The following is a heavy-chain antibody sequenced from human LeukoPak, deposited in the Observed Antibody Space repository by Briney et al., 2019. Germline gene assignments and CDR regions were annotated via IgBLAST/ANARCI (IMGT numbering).Heavy chain of an antibody. D-gene: IGHD1-26*01. Sequence: ASPRVSSTPSRYTFTVYYMYWVPQAPRQRREWLGWIKLNSGQTNYAQVFQGRVTMTGDTPISSTYMERSRLRPDDTAVYYCARDRYSGSYFFDCWGQGALVTVSS. V-gene: IGHV1-2*02. CDR2: IKLNSGQT. J-gene: IGHJ4*02. CDR1: RYTFTVYY. CDR3: ARDRYSGSYFFDC.